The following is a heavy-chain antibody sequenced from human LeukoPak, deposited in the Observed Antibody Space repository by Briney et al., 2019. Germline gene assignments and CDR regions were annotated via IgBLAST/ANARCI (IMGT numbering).Heavy chain of an antibody. Sequence: NPGGCLRLSCAATGFSFSAYTMNWVRQAPGKGLEWVSSISSSGSYISYADSVKGRFTISRDNAKNSLYLEMDGLRAEDTAVYFCGGQLTTVSFVWGQGTMLTVSS. CDR2: ISSSGSYI. J-gene: IGHJ3*01. CDR3: GGQLTTVSFV. V-gene: IGHV3-21*01. D-gene: IGHD4-17*01. CDR1: GFSFSAYT.